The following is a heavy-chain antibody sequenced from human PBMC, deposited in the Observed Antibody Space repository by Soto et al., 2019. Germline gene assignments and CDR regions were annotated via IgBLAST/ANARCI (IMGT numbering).Heavy chain of an antibody. CDR2: ISAYNGNT. J-gene: IGHJ6*02. CDR1: GYTFTSYG. CDR3: ARDRVTTVVTGLKYYYYGMDV. D-gene: IGHD4-17*01. V-gene: IGHV1-18*01. Sequence: QVQLVQSGAEVKKPGASVKVSCKASGYTFTSYGISWVRQDPGQGLEWMGWISAYNGNTNYAQKLQGRVTMTTDTSTSTAYMELRSLRSDDTAVYYCARDRVTTVVTGLKYYYYGMDVWGQGTTVTVSS.